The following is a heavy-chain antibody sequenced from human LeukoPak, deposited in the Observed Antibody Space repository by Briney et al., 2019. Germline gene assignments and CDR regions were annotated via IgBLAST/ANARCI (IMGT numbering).Heavy chain of an antibody. Sequence: PSETLSLTCTVSGDPISSYFWSWIRQPPGKGLEWIGYIYYNERSNYNPSLRSRVTISIDTSKNQFSLKLSSVTAADTAVYYCARLGYSSGWAPVRYFDLWGRGTLVTVSS. D-gene: IGHD6-19*01. V-gene: IGHV4-59*08. J-gene: IGHJ2*01. CDR3: ARLGYSSGWAPVRYFDL. CDR2: IYYNERS. CDR1: GDPISSYF.